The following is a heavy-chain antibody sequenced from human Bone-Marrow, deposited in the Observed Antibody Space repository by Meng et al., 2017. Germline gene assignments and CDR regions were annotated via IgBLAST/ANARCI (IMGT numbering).Heavy chain of an antibody. J-gene: IGHJ4*02. V-gene: IGHV3-74*01. CDR2: INSDGSST. D-gene: IGHD1-26*01. CDR1: GFTFSSYW. CDR3: AMGATRYYFDY. Sequence: GGSLRLSCAASGFTFSSYWMHWVRQAPGKGLVWVSRINSDGSSTSYADSVKGRFTISRDNSKNTLYLQMNSLRAEDTAVYYCAMGATRYYFDYWGQGTLVTVSS.